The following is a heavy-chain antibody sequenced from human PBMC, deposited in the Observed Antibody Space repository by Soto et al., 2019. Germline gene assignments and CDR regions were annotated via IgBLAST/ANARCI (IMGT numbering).Heavy chain of an antibody. CDR3: AKGDGWET. V-gene: IGHV3-23*01. CDR1: GFTFSGYS. CDR2: ITPSGTNK. J-gene: IGHJ5*02. Sequence: EVQLLESGGNLVQPGGSLRLSCAASGFTFSGYSMNWVRQAPGKGLEWVSTITPSGTNKYYADSVKGRITVSRDNSKSSMYLHMNSLRAEDTASYYCAKGDGWETWGPGTLVTVSS. D-gene: IGHD6-19*01.